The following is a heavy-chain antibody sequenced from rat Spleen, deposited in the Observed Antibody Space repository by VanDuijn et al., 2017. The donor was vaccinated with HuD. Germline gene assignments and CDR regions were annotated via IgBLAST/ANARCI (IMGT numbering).Heavy chain of an antibody. Sequence: EVQLVESGGGLVQPGRSLKLSCAASGFTFINYGMAWVRQAPTRGLEWVAAISYDGSRTYYRDSVKGRFTISRDNAKSTLYLQMNSLRSEDTATYYCTRGNNYGFAYWGQGVMVTVSS. D-gene: IGHD1-10*01. CDR1: GFTFINYG. CDR2: ISYDGSRT. J-gene: IGHJ2*01. CDR3: TRGNNYGFAY. V-gene: IGHV5-29*01.